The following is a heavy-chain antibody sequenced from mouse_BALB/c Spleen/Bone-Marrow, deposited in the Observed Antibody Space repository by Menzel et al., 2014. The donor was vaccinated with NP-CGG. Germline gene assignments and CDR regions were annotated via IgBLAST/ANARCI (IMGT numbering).Heavy chain of an antibody. Sequence: VKLQESGAELARPGASVKLSCKASGYTFTSYWMQWVKQRPGQGLKWIGTIYPGDGDARYTQKFKGKATLTADKSSSTAYMQLSSLASEDSAVYYCARNYYYASSWSAMDYWGQGTSVTVSS. D-gene: IGHD1-1*01. CDR2: IYPGDGDA. CDR3: ARNYYYASSWSAMDY. J-gene: IGHJ4*01. V-gene: IGHV1-87*01. CDR1: GYTFTSYW.